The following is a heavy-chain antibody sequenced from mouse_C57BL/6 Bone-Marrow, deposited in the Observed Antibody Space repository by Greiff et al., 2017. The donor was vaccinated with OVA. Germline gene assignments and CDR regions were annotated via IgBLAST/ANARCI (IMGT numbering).Heavy chain of an antibody. V-gene: IGHV1-59*01. CDR3: ARSPGDY. J-gene: IGHJ2*01. Sequence: QVQLQQPGAELVRPGTSVKLSCKASGYTFTSYWMHWVKQRPGQGLEWIGVIDPSDSYTNYNQKFKGKATLTVDTSSSTAYMQLSSLTSEDSAVYYCARSPGDYWGQGTTLTVSS. CDR1: GYTFTSYW. CDR2: IDPSDSYT. D-gene: IGHD4-1*01.